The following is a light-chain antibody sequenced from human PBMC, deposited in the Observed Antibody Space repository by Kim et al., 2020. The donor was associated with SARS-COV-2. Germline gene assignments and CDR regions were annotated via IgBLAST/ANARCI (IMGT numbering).Light chain of an antibody. CDR3: LQHDDYPLT. Sequence: ASVGDRVTITCRASQGIKSYLAWFQQKPGKVPKRLIFAASTLENGVPSRFSGSGSGTEFTLTISSLQPEDLATYYCLQHDDYPLTFGGGTKVDIK. V-gene: IGKV1-17*03. CDR2: AAS. CDR1: QGIKSY. J-gene: IGKJ4*01.